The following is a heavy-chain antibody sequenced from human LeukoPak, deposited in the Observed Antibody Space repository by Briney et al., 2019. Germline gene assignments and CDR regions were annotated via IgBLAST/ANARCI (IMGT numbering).Heavy chain of an antibody. CDR1: GFTFSSYA. J-gene: IGHJ4*02. Sequence: GGSLRLSCAASGFTFSSYAMSCVRQAPGKGLEWVSTISGSGGSTYYADSVKGRFTISRDNSKNTLYLQMNSLRAEDAAVYYCAKGSDSSSWYFDYWGQGTLVTVSS. D-gene: IGHD6-13*01. CDR2: ISGSGGST. V-gene: IGHV3-23*01. CDR3: AKGSDSSSWYFDY.